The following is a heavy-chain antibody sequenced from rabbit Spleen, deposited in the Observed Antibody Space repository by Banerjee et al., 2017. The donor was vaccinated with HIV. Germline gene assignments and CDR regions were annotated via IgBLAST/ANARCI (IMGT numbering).Heavy chain of an antibody. CDR1: GFSLSPH. CDR2: IDTAVNVGS. J-gene: IGHJ4*01. Sequence: QQQLKETGGGLVQPGGSLTLSCKASGFSLSPHEFNWVRQAPGKGLEWIGCIDTAVNVGSDFARWVNGRFTISKTSSTTVTLQMTSLTDADTATYFCARGGYGGHIYTMGLWGPGTLVTVS. D-gene: IGHD4-2*01. V-gene: IGHV1S45*01. CDR3: ARGGYGGHIYTMGL.